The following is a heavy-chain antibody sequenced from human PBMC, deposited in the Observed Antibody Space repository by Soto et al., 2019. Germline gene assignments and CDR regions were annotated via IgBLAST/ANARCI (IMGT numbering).Heavy chain of an antibody. J-gene: IGHJ2*01. CDR3: ASGIGRYFDL. Sequence: QVQLQESGPGVVKPSETLSLTCTVSGDSISNFYYSWIRQPAGKGLESIGRVSVSGRTNYNPSLQSRDATSLDAPNNQYSLRLTSDSDADPAVYFCASGIGRYFDLWGRGTLVKVSS. CDR1: GDSISNFY. V-gene: IGHV4-4*07. CDR2: VSVSGRT.